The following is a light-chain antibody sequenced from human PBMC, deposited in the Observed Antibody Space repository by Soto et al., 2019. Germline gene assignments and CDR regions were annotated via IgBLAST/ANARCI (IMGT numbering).Light chain of an antibody. CDR2: NNN. CDR1: TSNIGGNT. CDR3: AAWDDSLNGYV. Sequence: QSVLTQPPSASGTPGQRVSISCSGSTSNIGGNTVNWYQQLPGPAPKLLIYNNNVRPSGVPDRFSGSKSGTSASLAISGLQSEDEADFYCAAWDDSLNGYVFGTGTKLTVL. V-gene: IGLV1-44*01. J-gene: IGLJ1*01.